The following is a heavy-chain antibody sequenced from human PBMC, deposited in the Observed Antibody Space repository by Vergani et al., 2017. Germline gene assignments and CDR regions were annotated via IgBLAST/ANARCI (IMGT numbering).Heavy chain of an antibody. D-gene: IGHD3-10*01. CDR2: IYSGDET. CDR1: GSTFSGNY. V-gene: IGHV3-66*02. CDR3: ARGNYYGSGTYGDP. J-gene: IGHJ5*02. Sequence: ELQLVESGGGLVQPGGSLRLSCASSGSTFSGNYMTWVRPAPGKGLEWVSHIYSGDETYYAYSVKGRDTISRNTYKNTLHLQINNLRVEDTAGYYCARGNYYGSGTYGDPWGKGTMVTVSS.